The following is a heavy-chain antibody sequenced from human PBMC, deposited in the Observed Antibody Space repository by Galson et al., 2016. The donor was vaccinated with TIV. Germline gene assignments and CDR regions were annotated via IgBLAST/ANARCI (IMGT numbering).Heavy chain of an antibody. J-gene: IGHJ4*02. CDR3: VRDETVVSPASH. D-gene: IGHD2-15*01. Sequence: SVKVSCKASGDTFRTYTVSWVRQAPGQGLEWMGGIIPLHGLSNHAQKFQGRITITADEPTNTVYMVLSSLSAEDTAVYFCVRDETVVSPASHWGQGTLVTVSS. CDR2: IIPLHGLS. V-gene: IGHV1-69*10. CDR1: GDTFRTYT.